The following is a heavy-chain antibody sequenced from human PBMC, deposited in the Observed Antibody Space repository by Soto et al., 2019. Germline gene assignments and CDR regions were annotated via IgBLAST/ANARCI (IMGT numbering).Heavy chain of an antibody. J-gene: IGHJ4*02. V-gene: IGHV3-7*01. CDR3: SWSLNY. Sequence: GGSLRLSCAASGFPFSSSWMDLVRQAPGKGLEWVANIKGDGSQTSYVDSVKGRFTVSRDNAENALFLQMSSLRVEDTAVYYCSWSLNYWGQGVLVTVSS. CDR2: IKGDGSQT. CDR1: GFPFSSSW. D-gene: IGHD1-26*01.